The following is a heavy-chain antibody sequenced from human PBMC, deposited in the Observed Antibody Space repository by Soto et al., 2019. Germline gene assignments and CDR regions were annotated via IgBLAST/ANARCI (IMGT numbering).Heavy chain of an antibody. CDR2: INHTGST. CDR1: GGSFSGYY. D-gene: IGHD3-9*01. J-gene: IGHJ2*01. Sequence: QVQLQQWGAGLLKPSETLSLTCAVYGGSFSGYYWSWIRQPPGKGLEWIGEINHTGSTKYNPSLKSRVTISLDTSKSQFSLKLSSVTAADTALYYCARGLYHEILTADFDIWGRGTLGTVSS. V-gene: IGHV4-34*01. CDR3: ARGLYHEILTADFDI.